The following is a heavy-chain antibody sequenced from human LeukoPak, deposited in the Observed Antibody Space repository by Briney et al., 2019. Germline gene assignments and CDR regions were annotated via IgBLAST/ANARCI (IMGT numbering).Heavy chain of an antibody. CDR3: ARGTGKGTTPNWFDH. J-gene: IGHJ5*02. CDR1: GFTFSSYA. Sequence: PGGSLRLSCAASGFTFSSYAMSWVRQAPGKGLEWVSVIYRGGNTDYSESVKGRFTISRDRSKNTIHLQMNSLRAEDTAVYYCARGTGKGTTPNWFDHWGQGTLVTVSS. CDR2: IYRGGNT. D-gene: IGHD1-7*01. V-gene: IGHV3-23*03.